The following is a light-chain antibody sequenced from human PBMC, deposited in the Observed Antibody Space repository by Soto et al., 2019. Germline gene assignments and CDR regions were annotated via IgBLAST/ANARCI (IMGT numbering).Light chain of an antibody. Sequence: EIVLTQSPGTLSLSPGERATLSCRASQRVPSNNLAWYQQKHGQAPRLLFYGASSKSTGIPDRSSGSGSGSHFTLSISRLEPGDFEVYFCHQYGVPRVTFGQGTKVE. CDR2: GAS. J-gene: IGKJ1*01. CDR1: QRVPSNN. V-gene: IGKV3-20*01. CDR3: HQYGVPRVT.